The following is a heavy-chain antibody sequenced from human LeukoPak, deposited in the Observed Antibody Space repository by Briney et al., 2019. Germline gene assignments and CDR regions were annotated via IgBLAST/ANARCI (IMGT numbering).Heavy chain of an antibody. CDR3: ARSSGWYDAFDI. CDR1: GGSISSYY. J-gene: IGHJ3*02. CDR2: IYYSGST. D-gene: IGHD6-19*01. Sequence: SETLSLTCTVSGGSISSYYWSWIRQPPGKGLEWIGYIYYSGSTNYNPSLKSRVTISVDTSKNQFSLKLSSVTAADTAVYYCARSSGWYDAFDIWGQGTIVTVSS. V-gene: IGHV4-59*01.